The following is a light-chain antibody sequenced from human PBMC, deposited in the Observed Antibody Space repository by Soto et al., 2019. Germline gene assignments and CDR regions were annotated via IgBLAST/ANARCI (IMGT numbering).Light chain of an antibody. CDR1: QSVSTNY. J-gene: IGKJ1*01. CDR2: GAS. V-gene: IGKV3-20*01. Sequence: EIVLTQSPGTLSLSPGERATLSCRASQSVSTNYLAWYQRKPGQAPRLLIYGASSRATDIPNRFSGSGSGTAFTLTINRLKAEDFAVYYCQQYGSSPPTFGQGTKVEIK. CDR3: QQYGSSPPT.